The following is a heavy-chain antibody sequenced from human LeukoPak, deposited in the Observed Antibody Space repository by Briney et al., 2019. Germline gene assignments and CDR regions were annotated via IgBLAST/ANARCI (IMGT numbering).Heavy chain of an antibody. CDR3: ASGGLSWFDP. J-gene: IGHJ5*02. Sequence: SETLSLTCTVSGGSISSYYWSWIRQPPGKGLEWIGYIYCSGSTNYNPSLKSRVTISVDTSKNQFSLKLSSVTAADTAVYYCASGGLSWFDPWGQGTLVTVSS. CDR2: IYCSGST. CDR1: GGSISSYY. V-gene: IGHV4-59*08.